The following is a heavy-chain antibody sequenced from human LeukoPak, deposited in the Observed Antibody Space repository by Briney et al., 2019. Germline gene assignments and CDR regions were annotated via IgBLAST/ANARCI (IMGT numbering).Heavy chain of an antibody. V-gene: IGHV4-34*01. Sequence: SETLSLTCAVYGGSFSGYYWSWIRQPPGKGLEWIGEINHSGSTNYNPSLKSRVTISVDTSKNQFSLKVISVTAADTAVYYCARFLAGTRHFHVYYYMDVWGKGTTVTISS. J-gene: IGHJ6*03. CDR1: GGSFSGYY. CDR2: INHSGST. D-gene: IGHD3-9*01. CDR3: ARFLAGTRHFHVYYYMDV.